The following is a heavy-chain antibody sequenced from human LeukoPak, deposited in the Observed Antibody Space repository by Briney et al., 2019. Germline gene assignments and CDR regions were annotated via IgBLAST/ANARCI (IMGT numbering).Heavy chain of an antibody. CDR3: ARSGCSSTSCSPEY. J-gene: IGHJ4*02. CDR1: GFTFSSYA. Sequence: RGSLRLSCAASGFTFSSYAMYWVRQTPGKGLEWVTVISNDGSNKYYADSVKGRFTVSRDNSRNTLFLEMNSLRTEDTSVYYCARSGCSSTSCSPEYWGQGTLVSVSS. CDR2: ISNDGSNK. D-gene: IGHD2-2*01. V-gene: IGHV3-30-3*01.